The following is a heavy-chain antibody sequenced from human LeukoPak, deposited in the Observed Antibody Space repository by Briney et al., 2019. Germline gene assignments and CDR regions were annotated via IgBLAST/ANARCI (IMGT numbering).Heavy chain of an antibody. CDR1: GFTFSSYA. CDR2: ISYDGSNK. CDR3: ASGIPIWDAFDI. V-gene: IGHV3-30*04. D-gene: IGHD5-18*01. Sequence: GGSLRLSCAASGFTFSSYAMHWVRHAPGKGLEWVAVISYDGSNKYYADSVNGRFTISRYNSKNTLYLQMNSLRAEDKAVYYCASGIPIWDAFDIWGQGTLVTVSS. J-gene: IGHJ3*02.